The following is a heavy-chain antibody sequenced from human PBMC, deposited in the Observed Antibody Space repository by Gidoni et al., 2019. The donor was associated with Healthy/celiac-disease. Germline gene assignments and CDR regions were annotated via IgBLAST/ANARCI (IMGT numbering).Heavy chain of an antibody. D-gene: IGHD6-13*01. V-gene: IGHV4-34*01. Sequence: QVQLQQWGAGLLKPSETLSLTCAVYGGSFSGYYWSWIRQPPGKGLEWIGEINHSGSTNYNPSLKSRVTISVDTSKNQFSLKLSSVTAADTAVYYCARSTYSSSWKNYYYYMDVWGKGTTVTVSS. CDR3: ARSTYSSSWKNYYYYMDV. J-gene: IGHJ6*03. CDR1: GGSFSGYY. CDR2: INHSGST.